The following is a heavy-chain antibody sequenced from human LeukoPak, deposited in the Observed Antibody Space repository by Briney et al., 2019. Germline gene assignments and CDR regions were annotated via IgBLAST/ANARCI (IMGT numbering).Heavy chain of an antibody. CDR3: ASYLYSGYDYGFDY. CDR1: GGSFSSYY. V-gene: IGHV4-59*08. J-gene: IGHJ4*02. Sequence: SETLSLTCTVSGGSFSSYYWSWIRQSPGKGLAWIGYIYYSGSTNYNPSLKSRVTMSVDTSKNQFSLKLSSVTAADTAVYYCASYLYSGYDYGFDYWGQGTLVTVSS. CDR2: IYYSGST. D-gene: IGHD5-12*01.